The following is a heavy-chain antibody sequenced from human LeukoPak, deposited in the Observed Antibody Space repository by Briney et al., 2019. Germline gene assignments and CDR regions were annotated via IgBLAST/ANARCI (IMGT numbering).Heavy chain of an antibody. V-gene: IGHV3-53*01. CDR3: AREYSSSAEYYYYMDV. J-gene: IGHJ6*03. CDR2: IYTGGST. Sequence: PGGSLSLSCAAPGFPASSNSMSWVPQAPGKGLGWVSVIYTGGSTYYADSVKGRFTISRDNSKNTLYLQMNSLRAEDTAVYYCAREYSSSAEYYYYMDVWGKGTTVTVSS. D-gene: IGHD6-6*01. CDR1: GFPASSNS.